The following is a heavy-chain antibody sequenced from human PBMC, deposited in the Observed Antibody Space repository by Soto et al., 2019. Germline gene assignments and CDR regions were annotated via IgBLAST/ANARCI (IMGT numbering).Heavy chain of an antibody. V-gene: IGHV4-34*01. J-gene: IGHJ3*01. CDR2: VNNNGRN. D-gene: IGHD6-19*01. CDR3: ARGGSSDSKVAFDX. CDR1: GGSFSGYF. Sequence: SDTLSLTCDVYGGSFSGYFWNWIRQSPGKGLEWIWKVNNNGRNNYNPSLKSRVTISLDMSKKQISLKLTSVTAADTAVYYCARGGSSDSKVAFDXWGQGTMVTVS.